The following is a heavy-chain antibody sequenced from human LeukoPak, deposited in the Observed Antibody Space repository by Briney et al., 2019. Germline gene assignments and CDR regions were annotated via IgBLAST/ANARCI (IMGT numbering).Heavy chain of an antibody. V-gene: IGHV3-21*01. CDR1: GFTFSSYS. J-gene: IGHJ4*02. Sequence: KTGGSLRLSCAASGFTFSSYSMNWVRQAPGKGLEWVSSISSSSSYIYYADSVKGRFTISRDNAKNSLYLQMNSLRAEDTAVYYCARVSTFDYYDSSGYSDYWGQGTLVTVSS. D-gene: IGHD3-22*01. CDR3: ARVSTFDYYDSSGYSDY. CDR2: ISSSSSYI.